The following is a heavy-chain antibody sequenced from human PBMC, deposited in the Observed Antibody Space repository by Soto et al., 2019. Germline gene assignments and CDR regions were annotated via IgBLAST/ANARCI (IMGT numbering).Heavy chain of an antibody. J-gene: IGHJ4*02. CDR2: IGGGGGST. D-gene: IGHD6-19*01. Sequence: EVQLLESGGGLVQPGGSLRLSCAASGFTFSTYAMGWVRQAPGKGLEWVSAIGGGGGSTHYAASVRGRFTISRDNSKNTLVLQMNSLRAEDTAVYYCAKIAEAVAGTVYGYWGQGTLVTVSS. V-gene: IGHV3-23*01. CDR1: GFTFSTYA. CDR3: AKIAEAVAGTVYGY.